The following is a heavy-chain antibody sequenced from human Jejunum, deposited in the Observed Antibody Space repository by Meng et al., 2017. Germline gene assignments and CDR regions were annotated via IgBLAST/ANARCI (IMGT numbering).Heavy chain of an antibody. V-gene: IGHV4-61*08. D-gene: IGHD1-26*01. CDR3: ARDSMGSLDY. CDR1: GGSVGRAGYQ. J-gene: IGHJ4*02. Sequence: GQRQESGPGLVRPSETLSLICTVSGGSVGRAGYQWGWIRQPPGRGLEWIGYANTNYNPSLKRRVTISLDTSRNLFSLSLTSVTAADTAVYYCARDSMGSLDYWGQGILVTVSS. CDR2: ANT.